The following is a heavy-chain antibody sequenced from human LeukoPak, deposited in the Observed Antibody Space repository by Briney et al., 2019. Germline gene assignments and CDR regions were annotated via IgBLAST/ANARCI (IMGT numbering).Heavy chain of an antibody. V-gene: IGHV3-23*01. J-gene: IGHJ6*03. D-gene: IGHD3-16*01. CDR3: AKLGGQQVYNYYVAV. CDR1: GFTFSSYA. Sequence: SGGSLRLSCAASGFTFSSYAMSWVRQAPGKGLEWVSGIIDNGDITYYANSVRGRFTISRDNSKNTLYLQMNSLRAEDTAVYYCAKLGGQQVYNYYVAVWGKGTTVAVSS. CDR2: IIDNGDIT.